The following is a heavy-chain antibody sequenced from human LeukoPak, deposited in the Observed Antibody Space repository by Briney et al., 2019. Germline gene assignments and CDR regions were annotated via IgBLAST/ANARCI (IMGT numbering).Heavy chain of an antibody. D-gene: IGHD3-10*01. Sequence: SVKVSCKASGGTFSSYAISWARQAPGQGLEWMGRIIPILGIANYAQKFQGRVTITADKSTSTAYMELSSLRSEDTAVYYCATRRGGDYDSGAVSWGRGTLVTVSS. CDR3: ATRRGGDYDSGAVS. CDR1: GGTFSSYA. V-gene: IGHV1-69*04. CDR2: IIPILGIA. J-gene: IGHJ2*01.